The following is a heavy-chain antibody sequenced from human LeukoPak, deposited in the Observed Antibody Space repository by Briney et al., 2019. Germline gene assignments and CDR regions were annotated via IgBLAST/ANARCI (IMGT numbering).Heavy chain of an antibody. CDR1: GFTFSDYV. V-gene: IGHV3-11*01. D-gene: IGHD1-26*01. J-gene: IGHJ4*02. Sequence: GGSLRLSCSASGFTFSDYVMSWIRQVPGKGLEWVSYIDSSGSSQYYTDSVQGRFTISRDNAKNSLYLQMDSLRVEDTAVYYCASVSAWEEPYYFDYWGQGTLVTVSS. CDR3: ASVSAWEEPYYFDY. CDR2: IDSSGSSQ.